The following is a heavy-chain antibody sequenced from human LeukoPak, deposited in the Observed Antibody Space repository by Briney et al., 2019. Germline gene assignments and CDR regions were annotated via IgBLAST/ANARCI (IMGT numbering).Heavy chain of an antibody. CDR2: ISYDGNKK. CDR1: GLTFSSYA. Sequence: PGGSLRLSCAASGLTFSSYAMHWVRQAPGKGLEWVAVISYDGNKKYYADSVKGRFTISRDNSKTTLYLQMNSLRAEDTAVYYCASEVITMVRGVIAYWGQGALVTVSS. J-gene: IGHJ4*02. V-gene: IGHV3-30-3*01. CDR3: ASEVITMVRGVIAY. D-gene: IGHD3-10*01.